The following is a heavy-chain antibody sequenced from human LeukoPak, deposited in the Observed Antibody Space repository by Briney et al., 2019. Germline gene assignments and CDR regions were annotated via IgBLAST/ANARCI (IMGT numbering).Heavy chain of an antibody. V-gene: IGHV3-21*01. J-gene: IGHJ4*02. D-gene: IGHD6-19*01. Sequence: GGSLRLSCAASGFTFSSYSMNWVRQAPGKGLEWVSSISSSSYIFYADSVKGRFTISRDNAKNSLYLQMNSLRAEDTAVYYCAQIGVAVAGSYWGQGTLVTVSS. CDR1: GFTFSSYS. CDR3: AQIGVAVAGSY. CDR2: ISSSSYI.